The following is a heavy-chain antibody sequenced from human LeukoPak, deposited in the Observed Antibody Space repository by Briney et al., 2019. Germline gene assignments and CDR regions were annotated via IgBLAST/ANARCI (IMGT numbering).Heavy chain of an antibody. D-gene: IGHD6-19*01. Sequence: GGSLRLSCAASGFTFNSYRMNRVRQAPGKGLEWVSSISSSSSYIYYADSVKDQFTISRDNAKNSLYLQMNSLRAEDTAVYYCARVNEAVAGTDYWGQGTLVTVSS. CDR2: ISSSSSYI. J-gene: IGHJ4*02. CDR1: GFTFNSYR. CDR3: ARVNEAVAGTDY. V-gene: IGHV3-21*01.